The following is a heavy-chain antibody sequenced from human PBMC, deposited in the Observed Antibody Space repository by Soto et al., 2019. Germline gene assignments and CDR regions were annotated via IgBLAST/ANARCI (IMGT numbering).Heavy chain of an antibody. Sequence: QVQLVQSGAEVKKPGASVKVSCKASGYTFTSHYVHWVRQAPGQGLEWMGIINPSGGSTSYAQKFQGRVIMTGDTSTSTVYMELSSLRSEETAMYYCATGPGYSYGELWGQGTLVTVSS. J-gene: IGHJ4*02. CDR1: GYTFTSHY. V-gene: IGHV1-46*01. CDR3: ATGPGYSYGEL. D-gene: IGHD5-18*01. CDR2: INPSGGST.